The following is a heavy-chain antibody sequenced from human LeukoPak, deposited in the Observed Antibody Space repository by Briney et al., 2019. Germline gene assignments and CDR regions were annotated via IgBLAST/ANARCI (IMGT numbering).Heavy chain of an antibody. CDR1: GFTFSSYA. J-gene: IGHJ4*02. Sequence: GGSLRLSCAASGFTFSSYAMSWVRQAPGKGLEWVSAISGSGGSTYYADSVKGRFTISRDNSKNTLYLQMNGLRAEDTAVYYCAKDLGRYSSSWLDYWGQGTLVTVSS. D-gene: IGHD6-13*01. V-gene: IGHV3-23*01. CDR3: AKDLGRYSSSWLDY. CDR2: ISGSGGST.